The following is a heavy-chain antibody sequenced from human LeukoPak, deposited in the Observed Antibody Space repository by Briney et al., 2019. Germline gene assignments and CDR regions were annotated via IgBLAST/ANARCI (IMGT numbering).Heavy chain of an antibody. CDR2: IYATGST. D-gene: IGHD1-14*01. CDR3: ARLNGIRWFDP. CDR1: GGSFSTYH. V-gene: IGHV4-4*07. Sequence: SETLSLTCSLSGGSFSTYHWNWIRQPAGKGLGWIGRIYATGSTNHSPSLKSRVTMSVDTSRNQFFLNLTSVTAADTAMYYCARLNGIRWFDPWGQGILVTVSS. J-gene: IGHJ5*02.